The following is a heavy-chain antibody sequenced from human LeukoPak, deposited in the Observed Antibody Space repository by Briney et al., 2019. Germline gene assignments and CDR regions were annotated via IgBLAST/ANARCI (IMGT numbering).Heavy chain of an antibody. V-gene: IGHV3-33*01. Sequence: PGRSLRLSCAASGFTFSSYGMHWVRQAPGKGLEWVAVIWYDASSKYYADSVKGRFTISRDNSNNTLYLQMNSLRVEDTAVYYCARVITMVRGNMDVWGQGTTVTVSS. J-gene: IGHJ6*02. D-gene: IGHD3-10*01. CDR1: GFTFSSYG. CDR2: IWYDASSK. CDR3: ARVITMVRGNMDV.